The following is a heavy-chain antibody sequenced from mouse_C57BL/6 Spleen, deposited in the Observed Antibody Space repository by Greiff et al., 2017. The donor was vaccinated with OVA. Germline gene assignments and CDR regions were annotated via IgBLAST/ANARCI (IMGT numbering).Heavy chain of an antibody. Sequence: VESGGGLVQPGGSLKLSCAASGFTFSDYGMAWVRQAPRKGPEWVAFISNLAYSIYYADTVTGRFTISRENAKNTLYLEMSSLRSEDTAMYYCARQGSSGYGAWFAYWGQGTLVTVSA. J-gene: IGHJ3*01. CDR1: GFTFSDYG. V-gene: IGHV5-15*01. CDR2: ISNLAYSI. D-gene: IGHD3-2*02. CDR3: ARQGSSGYGAWFAY.